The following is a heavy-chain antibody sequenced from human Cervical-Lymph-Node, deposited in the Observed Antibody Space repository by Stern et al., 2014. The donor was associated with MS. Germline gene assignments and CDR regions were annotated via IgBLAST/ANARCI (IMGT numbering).Heavy chain of an antibody. CDR3: ARHQEGIAAY. D-gene: IGHD6-13*01. CDR1: GDIFINFD. V-gene: IGHV1-69*01. Sequence: VQLVQSWPEAKKPGSSVKVSCMASGDIFINFDISWVRQAPGQGLEWMLCIIPLFGTTNYAPRVQCRVTFPADESTNTVFMELSSLRADDTAVFYCARHQEGIAAYWGQGTLVTVSS. J-gene: IGHJ4*02. CDR2: IIPLFGTT.